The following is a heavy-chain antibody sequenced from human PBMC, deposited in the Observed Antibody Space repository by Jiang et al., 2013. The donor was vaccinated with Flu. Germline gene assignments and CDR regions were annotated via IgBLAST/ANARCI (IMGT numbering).Heavy chain of an antibody. D-gene: IGHD4-23*01. V-gene: IGHV3-30*18. J-gene: IGHJ2*01. CDR2: ISYDGSNK. Sequence: AVISYDGSNKYYADSVKDRFTISRDNSKNTLYLQMNSLRAEDTAVYYCAKLGGNLSGYFDLWGRGTLVTVSS. CDR3: AKLGGNLSGYFDL.